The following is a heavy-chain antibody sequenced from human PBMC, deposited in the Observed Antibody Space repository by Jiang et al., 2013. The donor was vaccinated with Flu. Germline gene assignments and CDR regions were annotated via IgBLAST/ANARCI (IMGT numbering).Heavy chain of an antibody. V-gene: IGHV3-21*01. D-gene: IGHD3-22*01. J-gene: IGHJ4*02. Sequence: PSGFTFSSYSMNWVRQAPGKGLEWVSSISSSSSYIHYADSVKGRFTISRDNAKNSLYLQMNSLRAEDTAVYYCARETYNYDSSGYYAYYFDYWGQGTLVTVSS. CDR1: GFTFSSYS. CDR3: ARETYNYDSSGYYAYYFDY. CDR2: ISSSSSYI.